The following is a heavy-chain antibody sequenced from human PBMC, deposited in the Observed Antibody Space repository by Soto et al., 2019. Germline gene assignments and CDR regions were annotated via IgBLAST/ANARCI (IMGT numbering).Heavy chain of an antibody. V-gene: IGHV6-1*01. CDR1: GDSVSSNSAA. D-gene: IGHD5-12*01. J-gene: IGHJ5*02. CDR2: TYYRSKWYN. CDR3: ARGGDIVATIQWGRYNWFDP. Sequence: SPTLSLTCAISGDSVSSNSAAWNWIRQSPSRGLEWLGRTYYRSKWYNDYAVSVKSRITINPDTSKNQFSLQLNSVTPEDTAVYYCARGGDIVATIQWGRYNWFDPWGQGTLVTVSS.